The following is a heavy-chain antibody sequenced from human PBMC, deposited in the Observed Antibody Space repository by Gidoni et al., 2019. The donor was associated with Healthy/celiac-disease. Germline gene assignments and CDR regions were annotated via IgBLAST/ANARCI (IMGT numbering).Heavy chain of an antibody. V-gene: IGHV3-21*01. J-gene: IGHJ6*02. CDR3: ARDGAITIFGVVNPYYYYGMDV. D-gene: IGHD3-3*01. CDR1: GFTFSSYS. CDR2: ISSSSSYI. Sequence: EVQLVESGGGLVKPGGSLRLSCAASGFTFSSYSMNWVRQAPGKGLEWVSSISSSSSYIYYADSVKGRFTISRDNAKNSLYLQMNSLRAEDTAVYYCARDGAITIFGVVNPYYYYGMDVWGQGTTVTVSS.